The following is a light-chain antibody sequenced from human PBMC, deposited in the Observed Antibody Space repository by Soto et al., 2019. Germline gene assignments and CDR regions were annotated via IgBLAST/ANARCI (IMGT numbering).Light chain of an antibody. CDR3: QQYGSSPPYT. CDR1: QSVSSSY. J-gene: IGKJ2*01. Sequence: ESVLTQSPGTLSLSPGERATLSCRASQSVSSSYLAWYQQKPGQAPRLLIYGASSMATGIPDRFSGSGSGTDFTRTISRLEPEDFAVYYCQQYGSSPPYTFGQGTKLEIK. CDR2: GAS. V-gene: IGKV3-20*01.